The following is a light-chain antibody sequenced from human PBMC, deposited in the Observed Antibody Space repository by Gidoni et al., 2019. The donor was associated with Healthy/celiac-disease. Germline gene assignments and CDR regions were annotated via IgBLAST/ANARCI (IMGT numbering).Light chain of an antibody. V-gene: IGKV1-5*01. Sequence: DIQMTPSPSTLSASVGDRVTIPCRASQSISSWLAWYQQKPGKAPKLLIYDASSLESGVPSRFSGSGSGTEFTLTISSLQPDDFATYYCQRYNSYSGTFGQGTKVEIK. CDR2: DAS. CDR1: QSISSW. CDR3: QRYNSYSGT. J-gene: IGKJ1*01.